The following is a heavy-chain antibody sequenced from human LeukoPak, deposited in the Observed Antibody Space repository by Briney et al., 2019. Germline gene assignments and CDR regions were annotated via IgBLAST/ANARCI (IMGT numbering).Heavy chain of an antibody. Sequence: SETLSLTCAVSGYSIGSGYYWVWIRQPPGKGLEWIGSVYHTGSTFYHPSLKSRVTISLDTSTNQFSLRLTSVTAADTALYYCASHYYSSSGSLFDSWGRGSLVTVSS. V-gene: IGHV4-38-2*01. CDR3: ASHYYSSSGSLFDS. CDR1: GYSIGSGYY. CDR2: VYHTGST. D-gene: IGHD3-22*01. J-gene: IGHJ4*02.